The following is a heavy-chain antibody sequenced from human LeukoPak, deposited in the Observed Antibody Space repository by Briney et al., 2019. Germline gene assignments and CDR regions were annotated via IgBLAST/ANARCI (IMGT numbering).Heavy chain of an antibody. Sequence: GGSLSLSCAASGFTFSDYYMSWIRQAPGKGLEWVSYISYSGSTIYYADSVKGRFTISRDNAKNSLFLQMNSLRAEDTAVYYCARDHYGAYFDYWGQGTLVTVSS. V-gene: IGHV3-11*04. CDR2: ISYSGSTI. CDR1: GFTFSDYY. J-gene: IGHJ4*02. CDR3: ARDHYGAYFDY. D-gene: IGHD3-16*01.